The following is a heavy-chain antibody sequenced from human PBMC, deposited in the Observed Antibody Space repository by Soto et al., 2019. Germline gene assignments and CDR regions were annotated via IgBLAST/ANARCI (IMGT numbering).Heavy chain of an antibody. D-gene: IGHD3-9*01. V-gene: IGHV1-69*06. Sequence: ASVKVSCKASGGTYSSYAISWVRQAHGQGLEWLGRIIPIFGTANYAQKFQGRVTITADKSTNTAYMELSSLRSEDTAVYYCARDPYYDILTGYYIPANYYYGMDVWGQGTTVTSP. J-gene: IGHJ6*02. CDR2: IIPIFGTA. CDR3: ARDPYYDILTGYYIPANYYYGMDV. CDR1: GGTYSSYA.